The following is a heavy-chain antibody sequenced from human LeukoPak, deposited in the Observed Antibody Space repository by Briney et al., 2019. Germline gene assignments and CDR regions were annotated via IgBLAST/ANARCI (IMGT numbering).Heavy chain of an antibody. CDR1: GFNFRDHW. J-gene: IGHJ4*02. D-gene: IGHD6-19*01. V-gene: IGHV3-7*03. CDR3: VKNDGWFHLAQ. Sequence: PGGSLRLSCAVSGFNFRDHWMDWVRQAPGKGLQWVGRIKNDGSETYYLDSLKGRFSISRDNTNNALYLQMNSLRVEDTAVYYCVKNDGWFHLAQWGQGTLVTVSS. CDR2: IKNDGSET.